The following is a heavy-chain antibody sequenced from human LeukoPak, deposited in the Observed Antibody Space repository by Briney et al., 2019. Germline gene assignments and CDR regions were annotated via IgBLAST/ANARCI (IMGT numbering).Heavy chain of an antibody. CDR3: ASRDGTSEFDY. D-gene: IGHD5-24*01. Sequence: PGRSLRLSCEASGFAFSNYGMHWVRQAPGKGLEGVAIIFPDGGRQFYADSVKGRFIISRDNSKNTLYLQMNSLRDEDTGIYYCASRDGTSEFDYWGQGTRVTVFS. J-gene: IGHJ4*02. CDR2: IFPDGGRQ. CDR1: GFAFSNYG. V-gene: IGHV3-33*01.